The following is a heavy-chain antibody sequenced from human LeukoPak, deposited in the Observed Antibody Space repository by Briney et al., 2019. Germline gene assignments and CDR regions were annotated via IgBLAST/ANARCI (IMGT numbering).Heavy chain of an antibody. J-gene: IGHJ4*02. CDR3: ATLGITGTTGYFDY. CDR2: IYYSGST. D-gene: IGHD1-14*01. CDR1: GGSISSSNW. Sequence: SETLSLTCAVSGGSISSSNWWSWVRQPPGKGLEWIGYIYYSGSTNYNPSLKSRVTISVDTSKNQFSLKLSSVTAADTAVYYCATLGITGTTGYFDYWGQGTLVTVSS. V-gene: IGHV4-4*02.